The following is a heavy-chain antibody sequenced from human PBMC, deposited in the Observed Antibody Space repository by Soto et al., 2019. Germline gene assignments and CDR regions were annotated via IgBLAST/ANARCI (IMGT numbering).Heavy chain of an antibody. D-gene: IGHD2-2*01. J-gene: IGHJ5*02. CDR3: ARGPLVVVPAAICWLDP. Sequence: SETLSLTCAVYGGSFSGYYWSWIRQPPGKGLEWIGEINHSGSTNYNPSLKSRVTISVDTSKNQFSLKLSSVTAADTAVYYCARGPLVVVPAAICWLDPWGQGTLVTVSS. V-gene: IGHV4-34*01. CDR1: GGSFSGYY. CDR2: INHSGST.